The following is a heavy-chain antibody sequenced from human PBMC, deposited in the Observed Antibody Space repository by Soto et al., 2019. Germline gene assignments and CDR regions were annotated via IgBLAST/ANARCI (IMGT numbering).Heavy chain of an antibody. CDR3: ARAWVAAAGKVDY. CDR2: INHSGST. J-gene: IGHJ4*02. Sequence: PSETLSLTCAVYGGSFSGYYWSWIRQPPGKGLEWIGEINHSGSTNYNPSLKSRVTISVDTSKNQFSLKLSSVTAADTAVYYCARAWVAAAGKVDYWGQGTLVTVSS. D-gene: IGHD6-13*01. CDR1: GGSFSGYY. V-gene: IGHV4-34*01.